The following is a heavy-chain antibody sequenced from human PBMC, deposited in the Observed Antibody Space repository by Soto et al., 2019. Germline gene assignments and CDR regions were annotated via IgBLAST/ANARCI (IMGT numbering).Heavy chain of an antibody. V-gene: IGHV3-64D*06. J-gene: IGHJ6*02. CDR1: GFTFSSYA. Sequence: GGSLRLSCSASGFTFSSYAMHWVRQAPGKGLEYVSAISSNGGSTYYADSVKGRFTISRDNSKNTLYLQMSSLRAEDTAVYYCVKRGYSYGYLGYYYGMDVWAKGPRSPSP. CDR3: VKRGYSYGYLGYYYGMDV. D-gene: IGHD5-18*01. CDR2: ISSNGGST.